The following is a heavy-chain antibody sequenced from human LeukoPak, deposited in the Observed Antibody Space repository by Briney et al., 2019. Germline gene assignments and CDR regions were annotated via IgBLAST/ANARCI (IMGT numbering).Heavy chain of an antibody. J-gene: IGHJ3*02. D-gene: IGHD1-26*01. CDR1: GFTFSSHG. V-gene: IGHV3-30*18. Sequence: AGGSLRLSCAASGFTFSSHGMHWVRQAPGKGLEWVALISYGGSNEYYADSVMGRFTVSRDNSKNTLYLQMNSLRAEDTAVYYCAKDLRSYYAFDIWGQGTVVTVSS. CDR2: ISYGGSNE. CDR3: AKDLRSYYAFDI.